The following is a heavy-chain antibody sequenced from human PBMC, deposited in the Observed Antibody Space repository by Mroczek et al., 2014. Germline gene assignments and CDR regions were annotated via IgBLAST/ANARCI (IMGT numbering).Heavy chain of an antibody. CDR2: IRSKANSYAT. CDR3: TRRVYYDSSGYFKTDY. V-gene: IGHV3-73*01. CDR1: GFTFSGSA. J-gene: IGHJ4*02. D-gene: IGHD3-22*01. Sequence: VQLVESGGGLVQPGGSLKLSCAASGFTFSGSAMHWVRQASGKGLEWVGRIRSKANSYATAYAASVKGRFTISRDDSKNTAYLQMNSLKTEDTAVYYCTRRVYYDSSGYFKTDYWGQGTLVTVSS.